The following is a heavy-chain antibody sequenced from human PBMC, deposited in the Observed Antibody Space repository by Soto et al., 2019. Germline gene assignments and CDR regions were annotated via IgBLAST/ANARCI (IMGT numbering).Heavy chain of an antibody. Sequence: VKVSCKASGYTFTSYDINWVRQATGQGLEWMGWMNPNSGNTGYAQKFQGRVTMTRNTSISTAYMELSSLRSEDTAVYYCARGHDFWSGYRRGMDVWGQGTTVTVSS. CDR3: ARGHDFWSGYRRGMDV. CDR1: GYTFTSYD. V-gene: IGHV1-8*01. D-gene: IGHD3-3*01. J-gene: IGHJ6*02. CDR2: MNPNSGNT.